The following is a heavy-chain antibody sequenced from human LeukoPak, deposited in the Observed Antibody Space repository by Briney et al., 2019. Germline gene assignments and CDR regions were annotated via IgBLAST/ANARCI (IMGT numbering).Heavy chain of an antibody. Sequence: SETLSLTCTVSGGSISNYYWSWIRQPPGKGLECIGYIYYSGSTNYNPSLKSRVTISVDTSKNQFSLKLSSVTAADTAVYYCARVRGDYIWGSYRSFDYWGQGTLVTVSS. CDR3: ARVRGDYIWGSYRSFDY. J-gene: IGHJ4*02. CDR1: GGSISNYY. CDR2: IYYSGST. D-gene: IGHD3-16*02. V-gene: IGHV4-59*12.